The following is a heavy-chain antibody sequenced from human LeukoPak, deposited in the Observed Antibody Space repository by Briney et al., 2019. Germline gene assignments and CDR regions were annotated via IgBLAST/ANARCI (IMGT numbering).Heavy chain of an antibody. Sequence: GGSLRLSCAASGFTFSSYSMNWVRQAPGKGLEWVSSISSSKNYIYYADSVKGRFTISRGNAKNSLYLQTNSLRAEDTAVYYCARDMSSDWYSNFDCWGQGTLVTVSS. CDR2: ISSSKNYI. D-gene: IGHD6-19*01. CDR1: GFTFSSYS. CDR3: ARDMSSDWYSNFDC. V-gene: IGHV3-21*01. J-gene: IGHJ4*02.